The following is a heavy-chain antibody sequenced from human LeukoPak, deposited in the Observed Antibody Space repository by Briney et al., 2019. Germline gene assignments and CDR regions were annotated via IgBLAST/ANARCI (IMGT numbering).Heavy chain of an antibody. D-gene: IGHD6-13*01. V-gene: IGHV3-7*03. CDR2: IKQDGSEK. CDR1: GFTFSSYW. CDR3: AGESGGIAAAGDYYFDY. Sequence: PGGSLRLSCAASGFTFSSYWMSWVRQAPGKGLEWVANIKQDGSEKYYVDSVKGRFTISRDNAKNSLYLQMNSLRAEDTAVYYCAGESGGIAAAGDYYFDYWGQGTLVTVSS. J-gene: IGHJ4*02.